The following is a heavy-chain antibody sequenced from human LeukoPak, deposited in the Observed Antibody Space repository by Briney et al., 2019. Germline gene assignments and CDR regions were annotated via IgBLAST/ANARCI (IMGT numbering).Heavy chain of an antibody. CDR3: ARVSSDGSFSDY. Sequence: PGGSLRLSCAASGLTFRSYEMNWVRQAPGKGLEWVSYISSSGNAIYYADSVKGRFTISRDNAKNSLYLQMNSLRAEDTAVYYCARVSSDGSFSDYWGQGTLVTVSS. V-gene: IGHV3-48*03. CDR2: ISSSGNAI. CDR1: GLTFRSYE. D-gene: IGHD2-15*01. J-gene: IGHJ4*02.